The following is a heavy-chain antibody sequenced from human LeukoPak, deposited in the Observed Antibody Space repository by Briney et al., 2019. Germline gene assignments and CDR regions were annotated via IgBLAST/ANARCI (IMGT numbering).Heavy chain of an antibody. J-gene: IGHJ4*02. CDR3: ARDSITGTYRFDS. CDR1: GDSISSSHW. D-gene: IGHD1-14*01. CDR2: IYHSGST. V-gene: IGHV4-4*02. Sequence: SGTLSLTCAVSGDSISSSHWWSWVRQPPGKGLEYIGEIYHSGSTNYNPSLKSRVTISVDKSKNQFSLKLSSVTAADTAVYYCARDSITGTYRFDSWGQGTLVTVSS.